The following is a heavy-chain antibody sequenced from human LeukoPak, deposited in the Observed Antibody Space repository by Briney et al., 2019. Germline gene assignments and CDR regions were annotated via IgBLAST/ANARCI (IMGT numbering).Heavy chain of an antibody. CDR3: ATDLKGRLERRGFDY. CDR1: GYTLTELS. Sequence: ASVKVSGKVSGYTLTELSMHCVRQAPGKGLEWMGGFDPEDGETIYAQKFQGRVTMTEDASTDTAYMELSSLRSEDTAVYYCATDLKGRLERRGFDYWGQGTPVTVSS. J-gene: IGHJ4*02. V-gene: IGHV1-24*01. CDR2: FDPEDGET. D-gene: IGHD1-1*01.